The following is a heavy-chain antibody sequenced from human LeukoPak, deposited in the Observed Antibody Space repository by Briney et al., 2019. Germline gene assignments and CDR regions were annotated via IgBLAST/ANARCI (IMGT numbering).Heavy chain of an antibody. Sequence: ASVKHSCKASGYTFTSYDINWVREAPGQGLEWMGWINPNSGNTGYSQKFQGRVTMTRNTSISTAYMELSSLRSEDTAVYYCARAPYSSGCDYWGQGTLVTVSS. CDR3: ARAPYSSGCDY. CDR1: GYTFTSYD. D-gene: IGHD6-19*01. CDR2: INPNSGNT. J-gene: IGHJ4*02. V-gene: IGHV1-8*01.